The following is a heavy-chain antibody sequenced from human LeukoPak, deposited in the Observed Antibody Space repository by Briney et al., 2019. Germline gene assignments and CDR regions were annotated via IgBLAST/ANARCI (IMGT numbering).Heavy chain of an antibody. CDR1: GFTFTNAW. J-gene: IGHJ3*02. Sequence: PGGSLRLSCVDSGFTFTNAWMSWVRQAPGKGLEWIGRIKSKTDGETTNYAEPVRGRFTISRDDSKSAVYLQMNSLRAEDTAVYYCAREGGQSLAVAGTRDAFDIWGQGTMVTVSS. D-gene: IGHD6-19*01. V-gene: IGHV3-15*05. CDR3: AREGGQSLAVAGTRDAFDI. CDR2: IKSKTDGETT.